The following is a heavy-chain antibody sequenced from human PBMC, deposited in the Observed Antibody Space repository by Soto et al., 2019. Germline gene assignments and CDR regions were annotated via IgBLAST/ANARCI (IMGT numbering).Heavy chain of an antibody. CDR1: GGSFSSSNW. Sequence: SDTLSLTCAASGGSFSSSNWCSWVRQPPGKGLEWIGEIYHSGSTNYNPSPKSRVTITVDTSKNQFSLKLNSVTAADTAVYYCARDLSGSGSYNDYFDYWGQGSLVTVSS. CDR2: IYHSGST. J-gene: IGHJ4*02. D-gene: IGHD3-10*01. CDR3: ARDLSGSGSYNDYFDY. V-gene: IGHV4-4*02.